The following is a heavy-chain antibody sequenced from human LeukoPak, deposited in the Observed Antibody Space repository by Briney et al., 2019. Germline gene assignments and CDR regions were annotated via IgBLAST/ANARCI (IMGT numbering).Heavy chain of an antibody. D-gene: IGHD5-18*01. CDR2: IIPIFGTA. CDR3: ARVKTDTAHYYYYYYMDV. J-gene: IGHJ6*03. CDR1: GGTFSSYA. V-gene: IGHV1-69*05. Sequence: SVKVSCKASGGTFSSYAISWVRQAPGQGLEWMGGIIPIFGTANYAQKFQGRVMITTDESTSTAYVELSSLRSEDTAVYYCARVKTDTAHYYYYYYMDVWGKGTTVTVSS.